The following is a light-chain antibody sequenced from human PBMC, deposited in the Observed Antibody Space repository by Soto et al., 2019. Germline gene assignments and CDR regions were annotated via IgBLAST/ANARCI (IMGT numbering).Light chain of an antibody. CDR2: EVT. V-gene: IGLV2-14*01. CDR1: SGDIGSYNR. J-gene: IGLJ7*01. CDR3: SSYTNINTRACV. Sequence: QSVLTQPASVSGSPGQSITISCTGTSGDIGSYNRVSWYQQHPGKAPKLIIYEVTDRPSGVSSRFSGSKSGNTASLTISGLQAEDEAEYYCSSYTNINTRACVFGTGTQLTVL.